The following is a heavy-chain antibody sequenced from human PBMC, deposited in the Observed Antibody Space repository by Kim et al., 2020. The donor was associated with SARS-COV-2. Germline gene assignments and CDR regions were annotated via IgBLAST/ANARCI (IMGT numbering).Heavy chain of an antibody. CDR1: GFTFTSYA. V-gene: IGHV3-23*01. Sequence: GGSLRLSCAASGFTFTSYAMNWVRQAPGMGLEWVSALSGSGGSTYYADSVKGRFTISRDTSKNTLYLQMNSLRAEDTAIYYCAKRESCTSTSCHVLDCWGQGTLVTVSS. CDR3: AKRESCTSTSCHVLDC. CDR2: LSGSGGST. D-gene: IGHD2-2*01. J-gene: IGHJ4*02.